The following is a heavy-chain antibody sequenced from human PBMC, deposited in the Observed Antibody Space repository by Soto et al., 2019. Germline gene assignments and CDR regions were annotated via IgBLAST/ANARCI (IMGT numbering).Heavy chain of an antibody. D-gene: IGHD5-12*01. CDR1: GGSISNNNW. Sequence: QVQLQQSGPGLVKPSETLSLTCAVSGGSISNNNWWSWVRQPPGKGLEWIGEIYHSGRTNYNPSLKSRVSISADKSTNHFSLNLTSVTAADTAIYYCARGGSGYDWFGSWGQGTLVTVSS. J-gene: IGHJ1*01. V-gene: IGHV4-4*02. CDR3: ARGGSGYDWFGS. CDR2: IYHSGRT.